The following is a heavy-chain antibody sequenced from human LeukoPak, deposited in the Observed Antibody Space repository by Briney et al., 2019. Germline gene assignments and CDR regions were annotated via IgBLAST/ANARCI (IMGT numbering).Heavy chain of an antibody. CDR1: GFTFSSYA. J-gene: IGHJ5*02. Sequence: HAGGSLRLSCAASGFTFSSYAMSWVRQAPGKGLEWVAVIWYDGSNKYYADSVKGRFTISRDNAKNSLYLQMNSLRDEDTAVYYCARDKVTIFGVVSENWFDPWGQGTLVTVSS. CDR3: ARDKVTIFGVVSENWFDP. V-gene: IGHV3-33*08. CDR2: IWYDGSNK. D-gene: IGHD3-3*01.